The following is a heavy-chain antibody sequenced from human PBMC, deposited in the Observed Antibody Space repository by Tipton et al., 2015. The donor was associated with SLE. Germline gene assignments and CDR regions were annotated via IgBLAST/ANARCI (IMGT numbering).Heavy chain of an antibody. J-gene: IGHJ4*02. Sequence: SLRLSCAVSGGSISSSNWWSWVRQPPGKGLEWIGVIYHSGSTNYNPSLKSRVTISVDTSKNQFSLKLSSVTAADTAVYYCARTGGVVGATDYWGQGTLVTVSS. D-gene: IGHD1-26*01. V-gene: IGHV4-4*02. CDR1: GGSISSSNW. CDR3: ARTGGVVGATDY. CDR2: IYHSGST.